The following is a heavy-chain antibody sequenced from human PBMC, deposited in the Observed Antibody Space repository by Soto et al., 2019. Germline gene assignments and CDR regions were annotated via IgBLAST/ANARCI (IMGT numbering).Heavy chain of an antibody. V-gene: IGHV1-69*06. J-gene: IGHJ4*02. CDR1: GGTFSNYV. CDR2: IIPISGAA. D-gene: IGHD1-7*01. CDR3: ARDMTRTVVPYFDF. Sequence: SVKVSCKASGGTFSNYVVNWVRQAPGQGLEWMGRIIPISGAANYAQKFQGRVTITADKSTSTSYMELSSLRSEDTAVYYRARDMTRTVVPYFDFWGQGTLVTVSS.